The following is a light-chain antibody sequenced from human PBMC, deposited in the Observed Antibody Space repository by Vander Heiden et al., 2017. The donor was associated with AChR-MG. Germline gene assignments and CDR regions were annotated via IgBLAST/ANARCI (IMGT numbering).Light chain of an antibody. Sequence: QSALTQPASVSGSPGPSITISCTGTSSEVGSYNLVSWYQQHPGKAPKLMIYGVSKRPSGVSNRFSGPESGNTASLTISGLQAEDEADYYCCSYAGSSSVVFGGGTKLTVL. CDR1: SSEVGSYNL. CDR2: GVS. V-gene: IGLV2-23*02. CDR3: CSYAGSSSVV. J-gene: IGLJ2*01.